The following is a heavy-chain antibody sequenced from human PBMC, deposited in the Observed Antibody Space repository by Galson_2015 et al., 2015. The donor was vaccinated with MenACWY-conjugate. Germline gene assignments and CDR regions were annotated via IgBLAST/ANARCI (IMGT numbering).Heavy chain of an antibody. J-gene: IGHJ6*03. Sequence: SVKVSCKASGYTFTGYYMHWVRQAPGQGLEWMGWINPDSGDTNYAQKFQGRVTMTRDTSISTVYMELTRLRSDDTAVYHCARDKGERSGPYILYLHVWGRGTTVTFSS. CDR2: INPDSGDT. D-gene: IGHD3-3*01. CDR3: ARDKGERSGPYILYLHV. V-gene: IGHV1-2*02. CDR1: GYTFTGYY.